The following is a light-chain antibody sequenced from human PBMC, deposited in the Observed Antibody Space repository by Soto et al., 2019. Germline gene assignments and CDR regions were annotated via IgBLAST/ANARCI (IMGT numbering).Light chain of an antibody. CDR1: TGAVTSGHH. V-gene: IGLV7-46*01. Sequence: QAVVTQAPSLTVSPGGTVTLTCGSSTGAVTSGHHPYWLQQKPGQAPRTLIYHTTNTLSWTPARFSGSLLGGKAALTLSGAQPEDEALYYCLLTYSGAWVFGGGTQLTV. CDR2: HTT. J-gene: IGLJ2*01. CDR3: LLTYSGAWV.